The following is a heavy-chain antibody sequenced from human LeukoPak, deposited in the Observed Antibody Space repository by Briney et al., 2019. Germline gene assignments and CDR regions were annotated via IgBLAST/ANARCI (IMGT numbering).Heavy chain of an antibody. V-gene: IGHV4-59*01. D-gene: IGHD3-10*01. CDR3: ARLNYGSGSYPHYFDY. CDR1: GGSISSYY. CDR2: IYYSGST. J-gene: IGHJ4*02. Sequence: SETLSLTCTVSGGSISSYYWSWIRQPPGKGLEWIGYIYYSGSTNYNRSLKSRVTISVDTSKNQFSLKLSSVTAAGTAVYYCARLNYGSGSYPHYFDYWGQGTLVTVSS.